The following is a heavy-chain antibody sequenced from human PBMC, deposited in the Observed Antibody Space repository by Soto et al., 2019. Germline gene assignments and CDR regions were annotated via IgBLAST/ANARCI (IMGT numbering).Heavy chain of an antibody. V-gene: IGHV1-69*13. CDR3: ARDCSSTSCYTDYYYYGMDV. D-gene: IGHD2-2*02. J-gene: IGHJ6*02. Sequence: SVKVSCKASGSTFSSYAISWVRQAPGQGLEWMGGIIPIFGTANYAQKFQGRVTITADESTSTAYMELSSLRSEDTAVYYCARDCSSTSCYTDYYYYGMDVWGQGTTVTVSS. CDR1: GSTFSSYA. CDR2: IIPIFGTA.